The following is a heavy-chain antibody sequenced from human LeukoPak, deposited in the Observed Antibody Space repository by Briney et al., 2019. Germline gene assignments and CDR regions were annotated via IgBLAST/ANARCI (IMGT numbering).Heavy chain of an antibody. J-gene: IGHJ4*02. CDR2: ISWNSGSI. Sequence: SLRLSCAASGFTFDDYAMHWVRQAPGKGLEWVSGISWNSGSIGYADSVKGRFTISRDNAKNTLYLQMNGLRAEDTAVYYCSRSAYYDGSGNYYDYWGQGTLVTVSS. D-gene: IGHD3-22*01. CDR1: GFTFDDYA. CDR3: SRSAYYDGSGNYYDY. V-gene: IGHV3-9*01.